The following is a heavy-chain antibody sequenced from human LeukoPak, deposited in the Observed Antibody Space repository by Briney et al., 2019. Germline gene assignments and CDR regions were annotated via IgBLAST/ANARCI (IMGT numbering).Heavy chain of an antibody. Sequence: PGGSLRLSCAASGFTFSSYGMSWVRQAPGKGLEWVSAISGSGGSTYYADSVKGRFTISRDNSKNTLYLQMNSLRAEDTAIYYCAKDSIAVAGLGPKFDYWGQGTLVTVSS. CDR3: AKDSIAVAGLGPKFDY. CDR2: ISGSGGST. V-gene: IGHV3-23*01. D-gene: IGHD6-19*01. J-gene: IGHJ4*02. CDR1: GFTFSSYG.